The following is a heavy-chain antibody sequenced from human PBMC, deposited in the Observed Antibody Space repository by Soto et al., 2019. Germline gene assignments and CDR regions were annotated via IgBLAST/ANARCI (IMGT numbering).Heavy chain of an antibody. D-gene: IGHD2-2*01. CDR1: GGSISSYY. V-gene: IGHV4-59*08. CDR3: ARIYCSSIRCSSHFDY. J-gene: IGHJ4*02. Sequence: QVQLQESGPGLVKPSETLSLICTVSGGSISSYYWSWIRQAPGKGLEWIGYIHYSGSTNYNPSLKSRVTISVDTSKNQFSLKLSSVTAADTAVYFCARIYCSSIRCSSHFDYWGQGTLVTVSS. CDR2: IHYSGST.